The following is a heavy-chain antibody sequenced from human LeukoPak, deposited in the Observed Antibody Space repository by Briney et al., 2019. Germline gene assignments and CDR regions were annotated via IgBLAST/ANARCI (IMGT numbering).Heavy chain of an antibody. J-gene: IGHJ6*04. CDR2: IRSKAYGGTT. Sequence: SWVRQAPGKGLEWVGFIRSKAYGGTTEYAASVKGRFTISRDDSKSIAYLQMNSLKTEDTAVYYCTTQAYYYGSGTLLMDVWGKGTTVTISS. D-gene: IGHD3-10*01. V-gene: IGHV3-49*02. CDR3: TTQAYYYGSGTLLMDV.